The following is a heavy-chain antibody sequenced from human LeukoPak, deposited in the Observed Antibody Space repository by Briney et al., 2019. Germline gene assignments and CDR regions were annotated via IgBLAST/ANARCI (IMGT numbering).Heavy chain of an antibody. CDR2: IYPGDSDT. Sequence: GEFLKISCKGSGYSFTGYWIGWVRQMPGKGLEWMGIIYPGDSDTRYSPSFQGQVTTSADKSISTAYLQWSSLKASDTAIYYCARPYSRSSFDAFDIWGQGTMVTVSS. V-gene: IGHV5-51*01. CDR3: ARPYSRSSFDAFDI. CDR1: GYSFTGYW. D-gene: IGHD1-26*01. J-gene: IGHJ3*02.